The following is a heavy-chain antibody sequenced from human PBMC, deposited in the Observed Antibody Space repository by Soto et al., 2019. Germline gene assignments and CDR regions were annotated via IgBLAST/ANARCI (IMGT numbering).Heavy chain of an antibody. V-gene: IGHV4-31*03. CDR1: GGSISSGGYY. J-gene: IGHJ4*02. Sequence: PSETLSLTCTVSGGSISSGGYYWSWIRQHPGKGLEWIGYIYYSGSTYYNPSLKSRVTISVDTSKNQFSLKLSSVTAADTAVYYCARVYSGSSPHYFDYWGQGTLVTVSS. CDR3: ARVYSGSSPHYFDY. CDR2: IYYSGST. D-gene: IGHD6-6*01.